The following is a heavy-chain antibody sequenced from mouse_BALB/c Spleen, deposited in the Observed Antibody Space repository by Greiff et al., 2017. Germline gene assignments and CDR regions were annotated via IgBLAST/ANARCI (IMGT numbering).Heavy chain of an antibody. CDR2: IYPSDSYT. CDR1: GYTFTSYW. D-gene: IGHD4-1*01. V-gene: IGHV1-69*02. CDR3: TREGLGRGYFDY. J-gene: IGHJ2*01. Sequence: QVQLQQSGAELVRPGASVKLSCKASGYTFTSYWINWVKQRPGQGLEWIGNIYPSDSYTNYNQKFKDKATLTVDKSSSTAYMQLSSPTSEDSAVYYCTREGLGRGYFDYWGQGTTLTVSS.